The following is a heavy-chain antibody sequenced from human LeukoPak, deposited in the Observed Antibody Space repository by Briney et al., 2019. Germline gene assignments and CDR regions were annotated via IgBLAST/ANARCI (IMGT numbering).Heavy chain of an antibody. Sequence: ASAKVSCKASGYTFTSYDINWVRQATGQGLEWMGWMNPNSGNTGYAQKFQGRVTMTRNTSISTAYMELSSLRSEDTAVYYCAREKFDIVVVPAARVDAFDIRGQGTMVTVSS. D-gene: IGHD2-2*01. CDR3: AREKFDIVVVPAARVDAFDI. CDR2: MNPNSGNT. J-gene: IGHJ3*02. CDR1: GYTFTSYD. V-gene: IGHV1-8*01.